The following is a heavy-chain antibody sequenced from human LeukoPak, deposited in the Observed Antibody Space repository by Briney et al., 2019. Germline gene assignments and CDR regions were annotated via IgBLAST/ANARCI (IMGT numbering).Heavy chain of an antibody. D-gene: IGHD3-16*01. CDR3: ARDVRLYDESAYGYFDY. V-gene: IGHV4-59*01. J-gene: IGHJ4*02. CDR2: IHFTGST. CDR1: GGSMMSYY. Sequence: SETLSLTCTVSGGSMMSYYWSWLRQSPGKGLQWIGYIHFTGSTSYNPSLKSRITLSMHTSTSQFSLRLTSVTAADTAVYFCARDVRLYDESAYGYFDYWGQGTLATVSS.